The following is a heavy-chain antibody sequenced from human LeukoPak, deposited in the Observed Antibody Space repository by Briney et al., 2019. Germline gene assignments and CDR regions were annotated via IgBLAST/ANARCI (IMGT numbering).Heavy chain of an antibody. CDR3: AKFRAVGPPAHRAFDI. J-gene: IGHJ3*02. Sequence: PGGSLRLSCAASGFTFNNYAMSWVRKAPGKRLDRVSAINPSGGNTDYADSVRGRFTISRDNSQNTLNLQMNSLRADNTAVNYCAKFRAVGPPAHRAFDIWGQRTLVAVSS. D-gene: IGHD2-2*01. CDR1: GFTFNNYA. CDR2: INPSGGNT. V-gene: IGHV3-23*01.